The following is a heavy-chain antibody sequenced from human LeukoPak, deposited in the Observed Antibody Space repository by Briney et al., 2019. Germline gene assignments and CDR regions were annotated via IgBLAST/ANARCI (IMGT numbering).Heavy chain of an antibody. CDR1: GFTFSSYS. Sequence: PGGSLRLSCAASGFTFSSYSMNWVRQAPGKGLEWVSYISSGGSPIYYADSVKGRFTISRDDAKNLVYLQMNSLRAEDTAVYYCTYLRTPYYNDKWVDPWGQGALVTVSS. J-gene: IGHJ5*02. V-gene: IGHV3-48*04. D-gene: IGHD3/OR15-3a*01. CDR3: TYLRTPYYNDKWVDP. CDR2: ISSGGSPI.